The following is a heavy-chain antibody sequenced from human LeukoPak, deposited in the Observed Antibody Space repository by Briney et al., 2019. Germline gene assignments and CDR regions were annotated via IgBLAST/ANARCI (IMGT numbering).Heavy chain of an antibody. D-gene: IGHD6-19*01. CDR1: GGTFSSYA. CDR2: IIPIFGTA. CDR3: ARTRSSGWPFAEYFQH. V-gene: IGHV1-69*05. J-gene: IGHJ1*01. Sequence: ASVKVSCKASGGTFSSYAISWVRQAPGQGLEWMGGIIPIFGTANYAQKFQGRVTITTDEPTSTAYMELSSLRSEDTAVYYCARTRSSGWPFAEYFQHWGQGTLVTVSS.